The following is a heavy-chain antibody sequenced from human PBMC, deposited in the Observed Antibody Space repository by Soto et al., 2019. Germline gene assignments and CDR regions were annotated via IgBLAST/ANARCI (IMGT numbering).Heavy chain of an antibody. J-gene: IGHJ6*03. Sequence: QVQLVQSGAEVKKPGSSVKVSCKASGGTFSSYTISWVRQAPGQGLEWMGRIIPILGIANYAQKFQGRVTITANKSTSKAYMELSSLRSEDTAVNYCARADYYGWGERGGRYYYMDVWGKGTTVTVSS. CDR2: IIPILGIA. D-gene: IGHD3-10*01. CDR3: ARADYYGWGERGGRYYYMDV. V-gene: IGHV1-69*02. CDR1: GGTFSSYT.